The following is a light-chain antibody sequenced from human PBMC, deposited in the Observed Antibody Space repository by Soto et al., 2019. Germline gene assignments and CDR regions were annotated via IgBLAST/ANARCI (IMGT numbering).Light chain of an antibody. J-gene: IGLJ2*01. V-gene: IGLV2-8*01. CDR1: SSDVGGYNY. CDR2: EVS. Sequence: QSALTQPPSASGSPGQSVAISCTGTSSDVGGYNYVSWYQQHPGKAPKLIILEVSKRPSGVPDRFSGSKSGNTASLTVSGLQAEDEADYYCSSYAGTYYGVFGGGTQLTVL. CDR3: SSYAGTYYGV.